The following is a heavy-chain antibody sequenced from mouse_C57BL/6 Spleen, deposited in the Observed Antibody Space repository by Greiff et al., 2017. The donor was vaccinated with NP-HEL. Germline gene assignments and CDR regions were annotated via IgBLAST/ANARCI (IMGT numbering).Heavy chain of an antibody. D-gene: IGHD2-4*01. Sequence: EVQLQQSGPVLVKPGASVKMSCKASGYTFTDYYMNWVKQGHGKSLEWIGVINPYNGGTSYNQKFQGKATLTVDKYSSTAYRELNSLTSEDSAVYYCARGVYYDFDYWGQGTTLTVSS. CDR1: GYTFTDYY. V-gene: IGHV1-19*01. CDR2: INPYNGGT. J-gene: IGHJ2*01. CDR3: ARGVYYDFDY.